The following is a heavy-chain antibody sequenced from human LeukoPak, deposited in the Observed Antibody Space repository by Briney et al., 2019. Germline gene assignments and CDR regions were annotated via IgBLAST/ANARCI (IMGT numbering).Heavy chain of an antibody. Sequence: SETLSLTCTVSGGSISGSSYYWGRIRQPPGKGREWVGSIYYSGSTYYNPSLKSRVTISVDTSKNPFSLKLSSVTAADTAVYYCARLKSGSDYWGQGTLVTVSS. CDR2: IYYSGST. V-gene: IGHV4-39*01. J-gene: IGHJ4*02. CDR3: ARLKSGSDY. D-gene: IGHD3-22*01. CDR1: GGSISGSSYY.